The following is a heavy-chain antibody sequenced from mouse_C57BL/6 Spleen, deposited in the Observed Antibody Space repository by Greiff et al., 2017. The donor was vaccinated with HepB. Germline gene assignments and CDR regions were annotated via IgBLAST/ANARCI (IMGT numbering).Heavy chain of an antibody. CDR1: GYTFTDYE. J-gene: IGHJ3*01. CDR2: IDPETGGT. V-gene: IGHV1-15*01. CDR3: TRGGYGNYPAWFAY. D-gene: IGHD2-1*01. Sequence: VQLQQSGAELVRPGASVTLSCKASGYTFTDYEMHWVKQTPVHGLEWIGAIDPETGGTAYNQKFKGKAILTADKSSSTAYMELRSLTSGDSAVYYCTRGGYGNYPAWFAYWGQGTLVTVSA.